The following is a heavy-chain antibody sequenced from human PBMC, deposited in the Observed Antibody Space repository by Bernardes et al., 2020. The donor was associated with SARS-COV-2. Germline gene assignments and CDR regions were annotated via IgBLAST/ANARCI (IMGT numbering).Heavy chain of an antibody. CDR3: AKDRGSRHGSSSSCYRGLQN. V-gene: IGHV3-30*18. J-gene: IGHJ4*02. CDR1: GFTFSSYG. CDR2: ISYDGTNK. D-gene: IGHD2-2*02. Sequence: GGSLRLSCAASGFTFSSYGMHWVRQAPGKGLEWVTVISYDGTNKDYADSVKGRFTISRDNSKNTLFLQLNSLRAEDTAVYYCAKDRGSRHGSSSSCYRGLQNWGQGTPVTVSS.